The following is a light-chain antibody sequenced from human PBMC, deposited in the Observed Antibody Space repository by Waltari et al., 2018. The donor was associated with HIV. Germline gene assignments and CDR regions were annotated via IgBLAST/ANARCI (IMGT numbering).Light chain of an antibody. CDR2: WAS. V-gene: IGKV4-1*01. CDR1: QTLLYSSNNKNY. J-gene: IGKJ4*01. Sequence: ILMTQSPDSLAVSLGERATINCKARQTLLYSSNNKNYLAWYQHKPGQPPKLLIYWASTRQSGVPDRFSGSGSGTNFNLTINKLQAEDVATYYCQQYYRTPLTFGGGTKVGL. CDR3: QQYYRTPLT.